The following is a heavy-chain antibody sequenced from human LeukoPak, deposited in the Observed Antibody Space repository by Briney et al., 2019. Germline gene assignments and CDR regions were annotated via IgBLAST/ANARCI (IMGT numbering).Heavy chain of an antibody. J-gene: IGHJ3*02. CDR2: ISSSSSTI. D-gene: IGHD1-26*01. CDR1: GFTFSSYS. V-gene: IGHV3-48*01. CDR3: ARDASGTAGAFDI. Sequence: GGSLGLSCAASGFTFSSYSMNWVRQAPGKGLEWVSYISSSSSTIYYADSVKGRFTISRDNAKNSLYLQMNSLRAEDTAVYYCARDASGTAGAFDIWGQGIMVTVSS.